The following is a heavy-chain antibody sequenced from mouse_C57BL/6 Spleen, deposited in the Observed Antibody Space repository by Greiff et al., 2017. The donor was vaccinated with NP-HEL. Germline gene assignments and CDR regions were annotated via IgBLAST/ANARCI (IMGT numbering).Heavy chain of an antibody. D-gene: IGHD1-1*01. V-gene: IGHV1-64*01. CDR3: ASGSSSDYYAMDY. J-gene: IGHJ4*01. CDR1: GYTFTSYW. Sequence: QVQLQQPGAELVKPGASVKLSCKASGYTFTSYWMHWVKQRPGQGLEWIGMIHPNSGSTNYNEKFKSKATLTVDKSSRTAYMQLSSLTSEDSAVYYCASGSSSDYYAMDYWGQGTSVTVSS. CDR2: IHPNSGST.